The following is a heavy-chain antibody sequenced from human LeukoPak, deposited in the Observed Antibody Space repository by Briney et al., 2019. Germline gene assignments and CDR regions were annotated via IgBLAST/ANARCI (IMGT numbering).Heavy chain of an antibody. J-gene: IGHJ4*02. V-gene: IGHV4-34*01. CDR1: GGSLSGAY. Sequence: ASETLSLTCTVQGGSLSGAYWTWIRQPPGKGLEWIREINHTGSTNYNPSFKSRVTMSADTPKNQFSLNLTSVTAADTALYYCARGPVRLARPYDFWGQGTLVTVSS. CDR3: ARGPVRLARPYDF. D-gene: IGHD3-9*01. CDR2: INHTGST.